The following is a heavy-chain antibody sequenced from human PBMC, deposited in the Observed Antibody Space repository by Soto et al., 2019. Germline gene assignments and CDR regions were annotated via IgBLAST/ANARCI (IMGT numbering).Heavy chain of an antibody. J-gene: IGHJ4*02. D-gene: IGHD6-13*01. Sequence: PGGSLRLSCAASGFTVSSNYMSWVRQAPGKGLEWVSVIYSGGSTYYADSVKGRFTISRDNSKNTLYLQMNSLRAEDTAVYYCARSRIRYSSSWQPLFGYWGQGTLVTVSS. V-gene: IGHV3-66*01. CDR2: IYSGGST. CDR3: ARSRIRYSSSWQPLFGY. CDR1: GFTVSSNY.